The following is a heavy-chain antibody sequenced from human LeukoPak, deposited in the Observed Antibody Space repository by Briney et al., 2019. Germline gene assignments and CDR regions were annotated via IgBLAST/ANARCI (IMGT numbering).Heavy chain of an antibody. J-gene: IGHJ3*02. CDR2: ISSSSSYI. CDR3: ARAPNYYGSGPGAFDI. Sequence: GGSLRLSCAASGFTFSSSWMSWVRQAPGKGLEWVSSISSSSSYIYYADSVKGRFTISRDNAKNSLYLQMNSLRAEDTAVYYCARAPNYYGSGPGAFDIWGQGTMVTVSS. CDR1: GFTFSSSW. D-gene: IGHD3-10*01. V-gene: IGHV3-21*01.